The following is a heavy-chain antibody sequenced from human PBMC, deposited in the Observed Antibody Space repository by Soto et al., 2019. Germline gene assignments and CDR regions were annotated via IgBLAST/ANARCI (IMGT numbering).Heavy chain of an antibody. CDR2: IYHSGST. J-gene: IGHJ3*02. D-gene: IGHD1-26*01. CDR1: GYSISSGYY. Sequence: SETLSLTCAVSGYSISSGYYWGWIRQPPGKGLEWIGSIYHSGSTYYNPSLKSRVTISVDTSKNQFSLKLSSVTAADTAVYYCARVGQRWEPSGAFDIWGQGTMVTV. CDR3: ARVGQRWEPSGAFDI. V-gene: IGHV4-38-2*01.